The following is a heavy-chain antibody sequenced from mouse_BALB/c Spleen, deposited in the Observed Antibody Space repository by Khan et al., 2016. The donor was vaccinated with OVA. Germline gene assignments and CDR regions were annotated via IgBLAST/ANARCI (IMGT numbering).Heavy chain of an antibody. CDR1: GDSITSGY. J-gene: IGHJ3*01. V-gene: IGHV3-8*02. CDR3: ARSTYRFAFVY. D-gene: IGHD2-14*01. CDR2: IIYTGST. Sequence: EVQLQESGPSLVKPSQTLSLTCSVTGDSITSGYWNWIRQFPGNKLEYMGHIIYTGSTYYNPSLKSRISITRHTSENQYYLQLNSVTDEDTATYYCARSTYRFAFVYWGQGTLVTVSA.